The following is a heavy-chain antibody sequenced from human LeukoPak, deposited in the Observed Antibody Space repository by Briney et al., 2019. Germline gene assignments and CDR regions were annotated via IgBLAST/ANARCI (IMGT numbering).Heavy chain of an antibody. J-gene: IGHJ4*02. CDR1: GGSIGSSTYY. Sequence: SETLSLTCTVSGGSIGSSTYYWGWIRQPPGKGLGWIGSIYYSGSTYYNPSLKSRVTISVDTSKNQFSLKLSSVTAADTAVYYCARPEVGATRGLDYWGQGTLVTVSS. D-gene: IGHD1-26*01. CDR3: ARPEVGATRGLDY. V-gene: IGHV4-39*01. CDR2: IYYSGST.